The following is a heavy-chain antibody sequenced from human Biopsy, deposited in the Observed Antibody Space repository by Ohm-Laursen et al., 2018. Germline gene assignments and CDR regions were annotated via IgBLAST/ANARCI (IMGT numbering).Heavy chain of an antibody. V-gene: IGHV2-70*11. CDR3: ARTPILIVSAGLVYRHRRHLQGMDV. J-gene: IGHJ6*02. CDR2: VDWDDYK. D-gene: IGHD6-13*01. Sequence: TQTLTLTCSFSGFSLSALGMCVSWIRQAPGKALEWPARVDWDDYKDYSASLQTKLSISKDTYNDQMVLTVNNVDPADTATYYCARTPILIVSAGLVYRHRRHLQGMDVWGQGSAVTVS. CDR1: GFSLSALGMC.